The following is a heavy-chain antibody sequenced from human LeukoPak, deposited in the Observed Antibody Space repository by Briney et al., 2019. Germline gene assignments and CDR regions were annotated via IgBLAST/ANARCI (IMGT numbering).Heavy chain of an antibody. CDR2: ISSSGSTI. CDR1: GFTFSDYY. D-gene: IGHD3-16*02. Sequence: GGSLRLSCAASGFTFSDYYMSWIRQAPGKGLEWVSYISSSGSTIYYADSVKGRFTISRDNAKNSLYLQMSSLRAEDTAVYYCATSNSIMITFGGVIVPDAFDIWGQGTMVTVSS. J-gene: IGHJ3*02. V-gene: IGHV3-11*01. CDR3: ATSNSIMITFGGVIVPDAFDI.